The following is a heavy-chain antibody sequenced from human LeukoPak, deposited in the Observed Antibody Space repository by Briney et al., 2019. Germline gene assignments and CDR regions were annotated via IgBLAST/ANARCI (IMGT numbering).Heavy chain of an antibody. J-gene: IGHJ4*02. Sequence: PGGSLRLSCAASGFSVRSNYMSWVRQAPGKGLEWVSIIYSGGSTSYADSVKGRFTITRDNALNSLYLQMNSLRAEDTAIYYCARSIPYGTTWYGRSDYWGQGTLVTVSS. D-gene: IGHD6-13*01. CDR1: GFSVRSNY. CDR2: IYSGGST. V-gene: IGHV3-53*01. CDR3: ARSIPYGTTWYGRSDY.